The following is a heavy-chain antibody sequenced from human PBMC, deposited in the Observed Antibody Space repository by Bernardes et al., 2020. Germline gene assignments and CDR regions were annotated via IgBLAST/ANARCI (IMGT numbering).Heavy chain of an antibody. V-gene: IGHV4-59*01. D-gene: IGHD2-15*01. Sequence: ETLSLTCTVSGGSISSYYWSWIRQPPGKGLEWIGYIYYSGSTNYNPSLKSRVTISVDTSKNQFSLKLSSVTAADTAVYYCARGGVVAANPNWYFDLWGRGTLVTVSS. CDR2: IYYSGST. CDR1: GGSISSYY. CDR3: ARGGVVAANPNWYFDL. J-gene: IGHJ2*01.